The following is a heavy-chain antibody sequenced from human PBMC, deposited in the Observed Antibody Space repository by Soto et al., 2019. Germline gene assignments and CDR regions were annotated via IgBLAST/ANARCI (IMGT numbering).Heavy chain of an antibody. J-gene: IGHJ3*02. V-gene: IGHV3-30*18. CDR2: ISYDGSNK. D-gene: IGHD2-15*01. CDR3: AKGIGSGGSLWTNDAFDI. CDR1: GFTFSSYG. Sequence: GGSLRLSCAASGFTFSSYGMHWVRQAPGKGLEWVAVISYDGSNKYYADSVKGRFTISRDNSKNTLYLQMNSLRAEDTAVYYCAKGIGSGGSLWTNDAFDIWGQGTMVTVSS.